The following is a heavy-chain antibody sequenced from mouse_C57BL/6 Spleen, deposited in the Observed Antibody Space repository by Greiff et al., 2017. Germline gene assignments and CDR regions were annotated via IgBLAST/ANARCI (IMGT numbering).Heavy chain of an antibody. Sequence: QVQLQQPGAELVMPGASVKLSCKASGYPFTSYWMHWVKQRPGQGLEWIGEIDPSDSYPNYNQKFKGKSTLTVDKSSSTAYMQLSSLTSEDSAVYYCARYSNYESWFAYWGQGTLVTVSA. J-gene: IGHJ3*01. D-gene: IGHD2-5*01. CDR2: IDPSDSYP. V-gene: IGHV1-69*01. CDR3: ARYSNYESWFAY. CDR1: GYPFTSYW.